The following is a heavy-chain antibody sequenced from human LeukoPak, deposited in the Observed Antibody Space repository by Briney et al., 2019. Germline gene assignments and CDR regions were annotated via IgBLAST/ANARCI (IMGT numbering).Heavy chain of an antibody. CDR2: IRYDGSNE. CDR3: AKVMPPGRIRFYSYYMDV. J-gene: IGHJ6*03. Sequence: GGSLRLSCAASGFTFSNSGMHWVRQAPGKGLEWVAFIRYDGSNEYYADSVKGRSTISRDKSKNTLSLQMNGLRVEDTAVYFCAKVMPPGRIRFYSYYMDVWGKGTTVTVS. V-gene: IGHV3-30*02. CDR1: GFTFSNSG. D-gene: IGHD2-15*01.